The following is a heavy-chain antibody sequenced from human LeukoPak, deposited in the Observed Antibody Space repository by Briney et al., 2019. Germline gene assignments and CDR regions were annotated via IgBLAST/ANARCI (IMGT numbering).Heavy chain of an antibody. CDR3: ARRRPYSDNSGHAFDI. J-gene: IGHJ3*02. Sequence: SVKVSCKASGGTFSSYAISWVRQAPGQGLEWMGGIIPIFGTANYAQKFQGRVTITADESTSTAYMELSSLRSEDTAVYYCARRRPYSDNSGHAFDIWGQGTMVTVSS. V-gene: IGHV1-69*13. CDR2: IIPIFGTA. CDR1: GGTFSSYA. D-gene: IGHD3-22*01.